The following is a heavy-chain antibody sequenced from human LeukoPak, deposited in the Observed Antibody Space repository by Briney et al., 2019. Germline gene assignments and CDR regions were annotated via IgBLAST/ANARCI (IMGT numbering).Heavy chain of an antibody. Sequence: GGSLRLSCAASGFTFSNYWMNWVRQAPGKGLEWVASIKQDGSENYYVDSVKGRFTISRDNAKNSLYLQMNSLRGEDTAVYYCATGGGWYFDFWGQGALITASS. CDR2: IKQDGSEN. J-gene: IGHJ4*02. V-gene: IGHV3-7*01. CDR1: GFTFSNYW. D-gene: IGHD6-19*01. CDR3: ATGGGWYFDF.